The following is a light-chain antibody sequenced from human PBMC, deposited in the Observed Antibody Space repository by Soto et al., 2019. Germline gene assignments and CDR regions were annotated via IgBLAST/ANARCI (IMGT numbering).Light chain of an antibody. J-gene: IGKJ1*01. Sequence: DIQMTQSPSSVSASVGDRVTITCRASQDISRWLVWYQQKPGRAPRLLIYVASSLQTGVPSRFSGSGSGTEYTLTSCSLQTEDSAIYYCQQANGFPLTFGQGTRVEI. CDR3: QQANGFPLT. CDR1: QDISRW. V-gene: IGKV1-12*01. CDR2: VAS.